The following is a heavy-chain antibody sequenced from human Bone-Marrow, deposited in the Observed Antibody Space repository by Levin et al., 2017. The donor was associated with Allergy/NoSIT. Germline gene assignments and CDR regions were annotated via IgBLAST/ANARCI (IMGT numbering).Heavy chain of an antibody. Sequence: GGSLRLSCTTSGLTFSDFDMHWVRQSPGKGLEWVAFISYDGNKTYYADSVKGRFTISRDNSKNTLFLEMKSLRGEDTAMYYCARGVLSRDWYPQSYSMAYWGQGTLVTVSS. CDR3: ARGVLSRDWYPQSYSMAY. CDR2: ISYDGNKT. J-gene: IGHJ4*02. CDR1: GLTFSDFD. D-gene: IGHD6-19*01. V-gene: IGHV3-30-3*01.